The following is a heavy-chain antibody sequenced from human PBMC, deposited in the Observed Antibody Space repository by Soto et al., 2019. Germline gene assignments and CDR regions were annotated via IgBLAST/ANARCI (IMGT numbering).Heavy chain of an antibody. CDR1: GYTFTSYG. Sequence: ASVKVYCKASGYTFTSYGSGWGRQAPGQGLEWMGWISAYNGNTNYAQKLQGRVTMTTDTSTSTAYMELRSLRSDDTAVYYCARDPYDFWSGYYTDDAFDIWGQGTMVTVSS. CDR3: ARDPYDFWSGYYTDDAFDI. CDR2: ISAYNGNT. V-gene: IGHV1-18*01. D-gene: IGHD3-3*01. J-gene: IGHJ3*02.